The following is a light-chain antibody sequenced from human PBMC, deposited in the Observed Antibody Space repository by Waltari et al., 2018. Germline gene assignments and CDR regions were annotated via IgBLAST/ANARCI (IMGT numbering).Light chain of an antibody. CDR3: QYYFLYSRG. CDR2: RAS. V-gene: IGKV1-5*03. Sequence: DIQMTQFPSTLSASVGDRVTITCRARESIGDWMAWYQQEPGKAPKLLIYRASTLQSDVPSRFSGSGSGTEFTLTISSLQPDDFGTYYCQYYFLYSRGFGQGTKLEIK. CDR1: ESIGDW. J-gene: IGKJ2*03.